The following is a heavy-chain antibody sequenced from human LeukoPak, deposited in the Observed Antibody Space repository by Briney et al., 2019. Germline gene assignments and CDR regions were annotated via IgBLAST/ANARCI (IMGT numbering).Heavy chain of an antibody. J-gene: IGHJ5*02. V-gene: IGHV3-21*01. CDR1: GLTFSTSG. D-gene: IGHD2-8*01. CDR2: IGPTGSDR. Sequence: PGGSLRLSCTASGLTFSTSGFNWVRQAPGKGLEWVASIGPTGSDRYHADSIKGRFTISRDNAKNSVDLQMNSLRAEDTAVYYCARGAAMDGPYNWFDPWGQGTLVTVSS. CDR3: ARGAAMDGPYNWFDP.